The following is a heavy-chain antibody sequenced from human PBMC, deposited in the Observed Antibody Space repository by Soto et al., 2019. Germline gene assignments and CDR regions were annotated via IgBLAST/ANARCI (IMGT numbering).Heavy chain of an antibody. Sequence: GASVKVSCKASGYTFTNFGISWVRQAPGQGLEWMGWISAYNGNTNYAQKLQGRVTMTTDTSTSTAYMELRSLRSDDTAVYYCARSLNYYDSSGYLLDYWGQGTLVTVS. J-gene: IGHJ4*02. D-gene: IGHD3-22*01. CDR2: ISAYNGNT. CDR1: GYTFTNFG. V-gene: IGHV1-18*01. CDR3: ARSLNYYDSSGYLLDY.